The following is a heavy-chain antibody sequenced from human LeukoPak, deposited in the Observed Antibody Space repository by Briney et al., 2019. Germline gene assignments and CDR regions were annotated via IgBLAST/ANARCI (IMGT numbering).Heavy chain of an antibody. V-gene: IGHV3-15*01. CDR2: IKSKTGGGTT. CDR3: TTDGVVFT. Sequence: PGGSLRLSCAAYGFSVSDAWMNWVRQAPGKGLEWVGRIKSKTGGGTTDYSAPVKGRFTISRDDSKNMLFLQMNSLKTEDTAVHYCTTDGVVFTWGQGTLVTVSS. CDR1: GFSVSDAW. J-gene: IGHJ5*02. D-gene: IGHD2-2*01.